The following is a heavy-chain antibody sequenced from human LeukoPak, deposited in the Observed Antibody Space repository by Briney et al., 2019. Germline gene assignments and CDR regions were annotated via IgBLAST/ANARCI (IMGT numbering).Heavy chain of an antibody. J-gene: IGHJ6*03. CDR3: ARDYDRYYMDV. CDR1: GFTFRSYW. Sequence: GGSLRLSCAASGFTFRSYWMHWVRQAPGKGLVWFSRINTEGTSTTYADFVKGRFTISRNNAKNTLYLQMNSLRAEDTAVYYCARDYDRYYMDVWGKGTTVTVSS. CDR2: INTEGTST. V-gene: IGHV3-74*01. D-gene: IGHD3-3*01.